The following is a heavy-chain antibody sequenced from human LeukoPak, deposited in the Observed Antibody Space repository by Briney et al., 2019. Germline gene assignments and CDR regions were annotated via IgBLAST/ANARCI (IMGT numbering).Heavy chain of an antibody. CDR2: INPNSGGT. J-gene: IGHJ4*02. D-gene: IGHD6-13*01. Sequence: ASVKVSCKASGYTFIDFYMHWVRQAPGQGLEWMGWINPNSGGTNYAQKFQGRVTMTRDTSISTAYMELSRLRSDDTAVFYCAREEVIAAAGPTLDYWGQGALVTVSS. CDR1: GYTFIDFY. CDR3: AREEVIAAAGPTLDY. V-gene: IGHV1-2*02.